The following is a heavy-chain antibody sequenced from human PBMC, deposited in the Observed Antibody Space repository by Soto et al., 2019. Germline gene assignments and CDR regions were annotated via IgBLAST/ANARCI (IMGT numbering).Heavy chain of an antibody. Sequence: SQTLSLTCTVSGGSISSFYGSWIRQPAGKGLEWIGRIYTSGSTNYNPSLKSRVTMSVDTSKNQFSLKLSSVTAADTAVYYCARNKLGYGDYDYYYYYGMDVWGQGTTVTVS. J-gene: IGHJ6*02. D-gene: IGHD4-17*01. CDR3: ARNKLGYGDYDYYYYYGMDV. CDR1: GGSISSFY. CDR2: IYTSGST. V-gene: IGHV4-4*07.